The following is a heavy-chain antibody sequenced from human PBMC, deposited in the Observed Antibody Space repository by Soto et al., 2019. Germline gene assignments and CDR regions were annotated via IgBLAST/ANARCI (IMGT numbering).Heavy chain of an antibody. V-gene: IGHV1-46*01. CDR2: INPSGGST. CDR1: GYPFTSYY. CDR3: ARPPYPECINAVCYPLDY. Sequence: QVQLVQSGAEVKKPGASVKISCKASGYPFTSYYMHWVRQAPGQGLAWIGIINPSGGSTNYAQKLQGRVAMTRDTSTSTVYMELHRLRSEDTAVYYCARPPYPECINAVCYPLDYWGQGTLVTVSS. D-gene: IGHD2-8*01. J-gene: IGHJ4*02.